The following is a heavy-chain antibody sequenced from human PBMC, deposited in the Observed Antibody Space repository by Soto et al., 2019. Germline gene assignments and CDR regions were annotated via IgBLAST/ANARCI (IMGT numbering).Heavy chain of an antibody. CDR2: IWNGRNSE. CDR3: VTERRNYEFDY. V-gene: IGHV3-33*01. CDR1: GFTFSTFG. D-gene: IGHD1-7*01. J-gene: IGHJ4*02. Sequence: QVQLVKSGGGVLQAGRSLRLSCAASGFTFSTFGMHWVRQSPGKGLEWVAVIWNGRNSEDYADSVKGRFTISRDNSRNTLYLQMNSLRAEDTAMYYCVTERRNYEFDYWGQGILVTVSS.